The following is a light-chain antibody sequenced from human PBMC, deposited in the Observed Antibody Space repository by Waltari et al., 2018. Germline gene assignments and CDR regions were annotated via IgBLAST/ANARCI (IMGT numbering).Light chain of an antibody. Sequence: DVQMTQSPSFLSAAVGDRVTITCRTSQSISIYLNWYQQRPGKAPKFLIYAASSLQSWFPSRFSGSGSGTDFTLTISSLQPEDFATYYCQQGYSIPVTFGQGTKLEI. V-gene: IGKV1-39*01. CDR3: QQGYSIPVT. CDR2: AAS. J-gene: IGKJ2*01. CDR1: QSISIY.